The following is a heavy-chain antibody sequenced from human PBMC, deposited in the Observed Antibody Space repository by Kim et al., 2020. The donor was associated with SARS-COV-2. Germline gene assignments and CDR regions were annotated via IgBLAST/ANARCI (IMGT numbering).Heavy chain of an antibody. J-gene: IGHJ4*02. CDR2: ISYDGSNK. D-gene: IGHD4-17*01. CDR1: GFTFSSYG. Sequence: GGSRRLSCAASGFTFSSYGMHWVRQAPGKGLEWVAVISYDGSNKYYADSVKGRFTISRDNSKNTLYLQMNSLRAEDTALYYCSKSGNGGATKYFDCWGQG. V-gene: IGHV3-30*18. CDR3: SKSGNGGATKYFDC.